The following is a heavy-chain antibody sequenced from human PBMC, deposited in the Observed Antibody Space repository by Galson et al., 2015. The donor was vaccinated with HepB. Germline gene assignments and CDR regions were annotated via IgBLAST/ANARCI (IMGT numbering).Heavy chain of an antibody. CDR3: AATTGHVVVVAAAMDV. CDR2: IYSGGST. J-gene: IGHJ6*02. D-gene: IGHD2-15*01. V-gene: IGHV3-66*01. Sequence: SLRLSCAASGFTVSSNYMSWVRQAPGKGLEWVSVIYSGGSTYYADSVKGRFTISRDNSKNTLYLQMNSLRAEDTAVYYCAATTGHVVVVAAAMDVWGQGTTVTVSS. CDR1: GFTVSSNY.